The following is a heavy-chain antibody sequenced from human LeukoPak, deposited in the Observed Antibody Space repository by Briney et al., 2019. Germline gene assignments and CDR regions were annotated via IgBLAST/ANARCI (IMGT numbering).Heavy chain of an antibody. D-gene: IGHD6-25*01. V-gene: IGHV1-2*02. CDR3: ASKERSADAFDI. Sequence: ASVKVSCKASGYTFTGYYMHWVRQAPGQGLEWMGWINPNSGGTNYAQKFQGRVTMTRDMSISTAYMELSRLRSDDTAVCYCASKERSADAFDIWGQGTMVTVSS. CDR1: GYTFTGYY. CDR2: INPNSGGT. J-gene: IGHJ3*02.